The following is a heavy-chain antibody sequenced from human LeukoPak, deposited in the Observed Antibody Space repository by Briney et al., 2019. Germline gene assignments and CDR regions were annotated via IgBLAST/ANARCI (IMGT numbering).Heavy chain of an antibody. Sequence: GGSLRLSCAASGFNFSSYAMNWVRQAPGKGLEWVSSISGSGTTYYADSVKGRFTISRDSARNTLYLQMNSLRAEDTAVYYCAKDSGHSSSWYYWGQGTLVTVSS. CDR2: ISGSGTT. D-gene: IGHD6-13*01. V-gene: IGHV3-23*01. CDR3: AKDSGHSSSWYY. J-gene: IGHJ4*02. CDR1: GFNFSSYA.